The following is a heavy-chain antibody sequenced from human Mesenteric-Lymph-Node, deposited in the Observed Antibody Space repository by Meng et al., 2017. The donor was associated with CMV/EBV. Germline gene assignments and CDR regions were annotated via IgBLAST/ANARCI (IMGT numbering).Heavy chain of an antibody. CDR1: GLTFKNAW. CDR2: IRSKADGGTT. CDR3: YTYFRNCYYYAMDV. Sequence: GGSLRLSCAASGLTFKNAWMSWVRQAPGKGLEWVGRIRSKADGGTTDCAALMKGRFTNSRDNSSNTLDLQVNSLKPEGKSVYYWYTYFRNCYYYAMDVWGQGTTVTVSS. J-gene: IGHJ6*02. V-gene: IGHV3-15*01. D-gene: IGHD2/OR15-2a*01.